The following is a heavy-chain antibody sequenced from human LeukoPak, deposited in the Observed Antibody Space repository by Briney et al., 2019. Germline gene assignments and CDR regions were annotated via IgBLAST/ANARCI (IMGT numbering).Heavy chain of an antibody. CDR3: ARARLWPLRAFDI. V-gene: IGHV4-39*07. CDR2: INHSGST. CDR1: GGSISSDTYY. D-gene: IGHD2-21*02. J-gene: IGHJ3*02. Sequence: PSQTLSLTCTVSGGSISSDTYYWSCIRQPPGKGLECIGEINHSGSTNYNPSLKSRVTISVDTSKNQFSLKLSSVTAADTAVYYCARARLWPLRAFDIWGQGTMVTVSS.